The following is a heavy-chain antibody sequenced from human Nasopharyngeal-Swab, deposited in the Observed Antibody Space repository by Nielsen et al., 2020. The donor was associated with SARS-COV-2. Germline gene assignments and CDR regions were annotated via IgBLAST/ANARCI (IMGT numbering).Heavy chain of an antibody. CDR3: ATDTQWLALFDY. Sequence: VRQAPGKGLEWVSVIYSGGSSTYYADSVKGRFTISRDNSKNTLYLQMNSLRAEDTAVYYCATDTQWLALFDYWGQGTLVTVSS. CDR2: IYSGGSST. D-gene: IGHD6-19*01. V-gene: IGHV3-23*03. J-gene: IGHJ4*02.